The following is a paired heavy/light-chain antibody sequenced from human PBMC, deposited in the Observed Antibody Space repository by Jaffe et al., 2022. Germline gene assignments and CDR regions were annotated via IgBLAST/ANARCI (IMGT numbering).Light chain of an antibody. Sequence: DIQMTQSPSSVSASVGDRVTITCRASQGISSWLAWYQQKPGKAPKLLIYAASSLQSGVPSRFSGSGSGTDFTLTISSLQPEDFATYYCQQANSFPPITFGQGTRLEIK. J-gene: IGKJ5*01. CDR3: QQANSFPPIT. V-gene: IGKV1-12*01. CDR2: AAS. CDR1: QGISSW.
Heavy chain of an antibody. V-gene: IGHV3-23*01. D-gene: IGHD3-9*01. CDR1: GFTFSSYA. CDR3: AKELYFEAGYYVNRYYFDY. J-gene: IGHJ4*02. Sequence: EVQLLESGGGLVQPGGSLRLSCAASGFTFSSYAMSWVRQAPGKGLEWVSAISGSGGSTYYADSVKGRFTISRDNSKNTLYLQMNSLRAEDTAVYYCAKELYFEAGYYVNRYYFDYWGQGTLVTVSS. CDR2: ISGSGGST.